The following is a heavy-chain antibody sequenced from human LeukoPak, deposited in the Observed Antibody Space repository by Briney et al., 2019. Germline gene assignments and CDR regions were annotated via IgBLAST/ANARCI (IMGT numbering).Heavy chain of an antibody. D-gene: IGHD1-26*01. Sequence: SQTLSLTCAISGDSVSSNSAAWNWIRQSPSRGLEWLGRTYYRSKWYNDYAVSVKSRITINPDTSKNQFSLQLNSVTPEDTAVYYCARDGEWELPVGNAFDIWGQGTMITVSS. CDR3: ARDGEWELPVGNAFDI. J-gene: IGHJ3*02. CDR2: TYYRSKWYN. V-gene: IGHV6-1*01. CDR1: GDSVSSNSAA.